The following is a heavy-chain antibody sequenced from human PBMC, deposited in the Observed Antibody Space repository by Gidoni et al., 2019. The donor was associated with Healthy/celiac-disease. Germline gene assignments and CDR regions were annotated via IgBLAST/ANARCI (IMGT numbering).Heavy chain of an antibody. V-gene: IGHV3-21*01. CDR3: ARDVTSYGGGAFDY. CDR2: ISSSSSYI. D-gene: IGHD5-18*01. J-gene: IGHJ4*02. CDR1: GFTFSSYS. Sequence: EVQLVESGGGLVKPGGSLRLSCAASGFTFSSYSMNWVRRAPGKGLEWVSSISSSSSYIYYADSVKGRFTISRDNAKNSLYLQMNSLRAEDTAVYYCARDVTSYGGGAFDYWGQGTLVTVSS.